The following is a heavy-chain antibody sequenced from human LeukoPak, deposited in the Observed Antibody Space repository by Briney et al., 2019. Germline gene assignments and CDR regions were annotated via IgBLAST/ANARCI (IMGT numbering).Heavy chain of an antibody. Sequence: SPSETLSLTCSVSGGSISSNSYYWGWIRQPPGKGLEWIGSIYHSGSTYYNPSLKSRVTISGDTSKNQFSLKLSSVTAADTAVYYCARGWGVPGTLDYWGRGTLVTVSS. J-gene: IGHJ4*02. CDR2: IYHSGST. CDR3: ARGWGVPGTLDY. D-gene: IGHD3-10*01. CDR1: GGSISSNSYY. V-gene: IGHV4-39*07.